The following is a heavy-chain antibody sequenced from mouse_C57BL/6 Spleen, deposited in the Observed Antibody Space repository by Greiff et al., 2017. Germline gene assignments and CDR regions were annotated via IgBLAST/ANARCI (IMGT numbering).Heavy chain of an antibody. CDR1: GYSFTGYY. CDR2: FNPSTGGT. D-gene: IGHD1-1*01. CDR3: ARSGPYYGSSYGDY. V-gene: IGHV1-42*01. Sequence: EVQLQQSGPELVKPGASVKISCKASGYSFTGYYMNWVKQSPEKSLEWIGEFNPSTGGTTYNQKFKAKATLTVDKSSSTAYMQLKSLTSEDSAVYYCARSGPYYGSSYGDYWGQGTTLTVSS. J-gene: IGHJ2*01.